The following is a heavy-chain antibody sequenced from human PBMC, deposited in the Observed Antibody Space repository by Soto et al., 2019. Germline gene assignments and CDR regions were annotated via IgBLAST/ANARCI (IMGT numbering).Heavy chain of an antibody. CDR3: ARDSGDRGFYYYGMDV. CDR2: IYYSGST. J-gene: IGHJ6*02. D-gene: IGHD6-25*01. CDR1: GGSISSGGYY. Sequence: PSETLSLTCTVSGGSISSGGYYWSWIRQHPGKGLEWIGYIYYSGSTYYNPSLKSRVTISVDTSKNQFSLKLSSVTAADTAVYYCARDSGDRGFYYYGMDVWGQGTTVTVSS. V-gene: IGHV4-31*03.